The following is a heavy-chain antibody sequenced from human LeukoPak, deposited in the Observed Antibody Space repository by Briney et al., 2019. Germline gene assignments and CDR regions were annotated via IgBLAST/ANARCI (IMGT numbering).Heavy chain of an antibody. CDR2: INHSGST. J-gene: IGHJ5*02. CDR1: GGSFSGYY. V-gene: IGHV4-34*01. D-gene: IGHD4-17*01. CDR3: ARVDCGDPNWFDP. Sequence: SETLSLTCAVYGGSFSGYYWSWIRQPPGKGLEWIGEINHSGSTNYNPSLKSRVTISVDTSKNQFSLKLSSVTAADTAVYYCARVDCGDPNWFDPWGQGTLVTVSS.